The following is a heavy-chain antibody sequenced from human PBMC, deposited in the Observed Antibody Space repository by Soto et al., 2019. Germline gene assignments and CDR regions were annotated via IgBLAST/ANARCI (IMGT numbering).Heavy chain of an antibody. CDR3: TRVGTKYCSGTDCYSHFDF. Sequence: QVQLVQSGAEVKKPGASVKVSCKASGYTFTGYYIHWVRQAPGQGLEWIGWINPNSGDTNYAQKFQGWVTMTRDPSISTAYMELSRLTSDATAVYYCTRVGTKYCSGTDCYSHFDFWGQGTLVTVSS. V-gene: IGHV1-2*04. J-gene: IGHJ4*02. CDR2: INPNSGDT. D-gene: IGHD2-2*01. CDR1: GYTFTGYY.